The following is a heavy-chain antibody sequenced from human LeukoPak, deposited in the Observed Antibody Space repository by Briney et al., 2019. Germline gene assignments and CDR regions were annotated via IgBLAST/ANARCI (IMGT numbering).Heavy chain of an antibody. CDR2: IYYSGST. J-gene: IGHJ4*02. Sequence: SSETLSLTCTVSGGSISSYYWSWIRQPPGKGLEWIGYIYYSGSTNYNPSLKSRVTISVDTSKNQFSLKLSSVTAADTAVYYCARTHYYGPFDYWGQGTLVTVSS. CDR3: ARTHYYGPFDY. V-gene: IGHV4-59*01. CDR1: GGSISSYY. D-gene: IGHD3-10*01.